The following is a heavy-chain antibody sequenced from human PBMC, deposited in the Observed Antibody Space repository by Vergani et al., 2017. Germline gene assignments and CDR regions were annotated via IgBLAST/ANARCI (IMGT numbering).Heavy chain of an antibody. J-gene: IGHJ3*02. V-gene: IGHV4-61*02. D-gene: IGHD2-15*01. CDR3: ARGPPIYCGGGSCYSKACAFDI. CDR2: IYTSGST. CDR1: GGSISSGSYY. Sequence: QVQLQESGPGLVKPSQTLSLTCTVSGGSISSGSYYWSWIRQPAGKGLEWIGRIYTSGSTNYNPSLKSRVTISVDTSKNQFSLKLSSVTAADTAVYYCARGPPIYCGGGSCYSKACAFDIWGQGTMVTVSS.